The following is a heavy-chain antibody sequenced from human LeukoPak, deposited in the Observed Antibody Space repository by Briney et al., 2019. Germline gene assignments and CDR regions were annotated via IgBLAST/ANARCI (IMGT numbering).Heavy chain of an antibody. CDR2: IYPGDSDT. V-gene: IGHV5-51*01. J-gene: IGHJ3*02. Sequence: GESLKISYKGSGYSFTSYWIGWVRQMPGKGLEWMGIIYPGDSDTRYSPSFQGQVTISADKSLSTAYLQWSSLQALDTAMYYCARHQGGNYDSSGYPDAFDIWGQGTMVTVSS. D-gene: IGHD3-22*01. CDR3: ARHQGGNYDSSGYPDAFDI. CDR1: GYSFTSYW.